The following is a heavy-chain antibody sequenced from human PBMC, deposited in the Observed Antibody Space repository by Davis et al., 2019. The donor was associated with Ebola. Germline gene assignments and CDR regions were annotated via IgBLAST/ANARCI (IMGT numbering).Heavy chain of an antibody. Sequence: SVQVSCQASGGTFSSYAISWLRQPPGQGLEWMGGIIPIFGTANYAQKFQGRVTITADKSTRTAYMGLSSLRSEDTAVYYCARYGGDIVVVPAAIWRNWFDPWGQGTLVTVSS. CDR1: GGTFSSYA. CDR3: ARYGGDIVVVPAAIWRNWFDP. J-gene: IGHJ5*02. D-gene: IGHD2-2*01. CDR2: IIPIFGTA. V-gene: IGHV1-69*06.